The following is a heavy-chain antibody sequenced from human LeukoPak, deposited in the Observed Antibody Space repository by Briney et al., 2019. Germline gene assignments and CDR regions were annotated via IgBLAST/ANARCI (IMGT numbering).Heavy chain of an antibody. J-gene: IGHJ4*02. CDR1: GFTFNRYL. V-gene: IGHV3-7*03. CDR3: ARDKGDYDTSGSLFVF. CDR2: IKQDGSEK. D-gene: IGHD3-22*01. Sequence: GGALRLSCAASGFTFNRYLMRWVRPAPRKGLEWVANIKQDGSEKYYVDSVKGRFTISRDNAKNSLYLQMNSLRAEDTAVYYCARDKGDYDTSGSLFVFGGQGTLVTVSS.